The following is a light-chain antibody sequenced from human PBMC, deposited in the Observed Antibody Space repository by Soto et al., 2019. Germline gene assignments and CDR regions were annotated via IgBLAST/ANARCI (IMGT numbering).Light chain of an antibody. CDR1: QSVSSN. CDR3: QQRSNWPIT. V-gene: IGKV3-15*01. Sequence: EIVMTQSPATMSVSPGERATLSCRASQSVSSNLAWYQQKPGQAPRLLIFGASTRATGIPARFSGSGSGTDFTLTISSLEPEDFAVYYCQQRSNWPITFGQGRLLEV. CDR2: GAS. J-gene: IGKJ5*01.